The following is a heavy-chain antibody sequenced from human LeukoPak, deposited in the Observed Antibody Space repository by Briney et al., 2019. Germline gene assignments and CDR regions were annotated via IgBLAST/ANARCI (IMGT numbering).Heavy chain of an antibody. CDR3: ARAQGSYYHYYMDV. D-gene: IGHD1-26*01. J-gene: IGHJ6*03. CDR2: INPSGGSP. Sequence: ASVKVSCKAAGYTFTSYHLHWVRQAPGQGLEWMGIINPSGGSPNYAQKFQGRVTMTRDMSTSTVNMELSSLRSEDTAVYYCARAQGSYYHYYMDVWGKGTTVTVSS. V-gene: IGHV1-46*01. CDR1: GYTFTSYH.